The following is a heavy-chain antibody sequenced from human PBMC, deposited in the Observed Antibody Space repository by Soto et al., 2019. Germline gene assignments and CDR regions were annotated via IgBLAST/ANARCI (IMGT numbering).Heavy chain of an antibody. CDR2: IYYSGST. D-gene: IGHD6-13*01. CDR3: ARGTSWQLPFDY. J-gene: IGHJ4*02. Sequence: SETLSLTCTVSGGSISSGGYYWSWIRQHPGKGLEWIGYIYYSGSTDYNPSPKSRVTISGDTSKNQFSLKVSSVTAADTAVYYCARGTSWQLPFDYWGQGTLVTVSS. CDR1: GGSISSGGYY. V-gene: IGHV4-61*08.